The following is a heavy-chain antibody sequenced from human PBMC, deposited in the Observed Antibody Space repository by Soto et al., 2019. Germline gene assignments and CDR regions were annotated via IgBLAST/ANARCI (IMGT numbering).Heavy chain of an antibody. V-gene: IGHV1-8*01. CDR3: ARVWPNSRDYYGMDV. CDR1: GYTFTSYD. Sequence: ASVKVSCKASGYTFTSYDVTWVRQAPGQGLEWMGWMNPNSGNTGYAQKFQGRVTMTRDTSISTVYMELSSLRSEDTAVYYCARVWPNSRDYYGMDVWGQGTTVTVSS. D-gene: IGHD6-13*01. J-gene: IGHJ6*02. CDR2: MNPNSGNT.